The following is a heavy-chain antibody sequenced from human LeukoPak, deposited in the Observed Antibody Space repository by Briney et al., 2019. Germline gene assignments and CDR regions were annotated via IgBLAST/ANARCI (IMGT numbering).Heavy chain of an antibody. CDR2: ISDTRT. CDR1: GFTFRTNP. D-gene: IGHD3-10*01. Sequence: GGSLRLSFAASGFTFRTNPMSGVRQAPGRGLEGVSAISDTRTYSADAVKGRFTISRDNSKNTVFLQMNSLRAEDTAVYYCVKEHVDRAFTRSFEIWGQGTVVTVSS. CDR3: VKEHVDRAFTRSFEI. J-gene: IGHJ3*02. V-gene: IGHV3-23*01.